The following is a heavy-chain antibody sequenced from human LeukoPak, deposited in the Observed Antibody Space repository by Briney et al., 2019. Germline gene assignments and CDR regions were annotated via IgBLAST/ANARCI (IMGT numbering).Heavy chain of an antibody. D-gene: IGHD1-26*01. J-gene: IGHJ4*02. CDR1: GGSFSGYY. Sequence: SETLSLTCAVYGGSFSGYYWSWIRQPPGKGLEWIGEINHSGSTNYNPSPKSRVTISVDTSKNQFSLKLSSVTAADTAVYYCARRWEPPGFDYWGQGTLVTVSS. CDR2: INHSGST. V-gene: IGHV4-34*01. CDR3: ARRWEPPGFDY.